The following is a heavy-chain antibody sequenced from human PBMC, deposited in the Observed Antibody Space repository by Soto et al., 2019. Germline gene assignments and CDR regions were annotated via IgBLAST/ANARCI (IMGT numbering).Heavy chain of an antibody. V-gene: IGHV3-66*01. CDR3: ATLTKYDILTGFYPC. CDR2: IYSDGST. J-gene: IGHJ4*02. Sequence: EVQLVESGGGLVQPGGSLRLSCAASGFTVNSNYMSWVRQAPGKGLEWVSVIYSDGSTSYADSVKGRFIISRDNSNNTLYFQMNSMRAEDTAVYYCATLTKYDILTGFYPCWGQGTLVTVSS. CDR1: GFTVNSNY. D-gene: IGHD3-9*01.